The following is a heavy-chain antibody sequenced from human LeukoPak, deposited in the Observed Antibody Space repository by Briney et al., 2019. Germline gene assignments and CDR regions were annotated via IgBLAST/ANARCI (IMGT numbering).Heavy chain of an antibody. CDR3: ARWVGYSNWFDP. Sequence: ASVWVSRKASGYTFTGYYMFWVCHGPGQGREWVWWFYSNGGGTNYARKFQGRVTMSRDTSISTAYMELSKLTSDDTAVYYCARWVGYSNWFDPWGQGTLVTVSS. CDR2: FYSNGGGT. D-gene: IGHD2-15*01. V-gene: IGHV1-2*02. CDR1: GYTFTGYY. J-gene: IGHJ5*02.